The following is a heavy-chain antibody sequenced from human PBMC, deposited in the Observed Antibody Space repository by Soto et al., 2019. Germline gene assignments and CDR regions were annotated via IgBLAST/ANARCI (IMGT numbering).Heavy chain of an antibody. CDR3: AKGNGYGDH. V-gene: IGHV3-23*01. CDR1: GFSLSTYG. J-gene: IGHJ4*02. CDR2: VSGGSGTT. Sequence: EVQLLESGGGLVQPGGSLRLSCAASGFSLSTYGVTWVRQAPGKGLEWVSGVSGGSGTTHYADSVKCRFTITTDNSENTAYLQRNSLRVEDTAVYYCAKGNGYGDHWGQGTLVTV. D-gene: IGHD5-12*01.